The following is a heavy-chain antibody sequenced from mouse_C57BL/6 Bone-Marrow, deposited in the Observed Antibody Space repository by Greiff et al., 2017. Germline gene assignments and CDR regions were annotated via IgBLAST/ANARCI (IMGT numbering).Heavy chain of an antibody. Sequence: EVKLVESGGGLVKPGGSLKLSCAASGFTFSDYGMHWVRQAPEKGLEWVAYISSGSSSIYYADTVKGRFTISRDNAKNNLFLQMTSLRSEDTAMYYCARGLLRPHFDYWGQGTTVTVSS. CDR2: ISSGSSSI. V-gene: IGHV5-17*01. D-gene: IGHD2-3*01. CDR3: ARGLLRPHFDY. J-gene: IGHJ2*01. CDR1: GFTFSDYG.